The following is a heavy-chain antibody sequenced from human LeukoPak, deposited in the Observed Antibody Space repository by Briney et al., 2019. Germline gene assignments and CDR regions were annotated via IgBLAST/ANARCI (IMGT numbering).Heavy chain of an antibody. Sequence: PGGSLRLSCAASGFTFSSYWMSWVRQAPGKGLEWVANIKQDGSEKYYVDSVKGRFTISRDNAKNSLYLQMNSLRAEDTAVYFCARWGGITSGYGFDIWGQGTMVTVSS. J-gene: IGHJ3*02. CDR2: IKQDGSEK. CDR3: ARWGGITSGYGFDI. V-gene: IGHV3-7*01. CDR1: GFTFSSYW. D-gene: IGHD2-2*01.